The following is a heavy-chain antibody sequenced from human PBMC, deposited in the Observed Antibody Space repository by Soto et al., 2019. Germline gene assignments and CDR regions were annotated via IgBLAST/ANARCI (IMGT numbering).Heavy chain of an antibody. Sequence: QVQLVQSGAEVKKPGASVKVSCKASGYTFTTFGISWVRQAPGQGLEWMGWISAYTGNTNYAQKFQGRVTITADKSTNTAFMELSSLRSEDTAVYYCATEGFGESYYGHWGQGTLVTVSS. CDR2: ISAYTGNT. V-gene: IGHV1-18*01. J-gene: IGHJ4*02. CDR3: ATEGFGESYYGH. CDR1: GYTFTTFG. D-gene: IGHD1-26*01.